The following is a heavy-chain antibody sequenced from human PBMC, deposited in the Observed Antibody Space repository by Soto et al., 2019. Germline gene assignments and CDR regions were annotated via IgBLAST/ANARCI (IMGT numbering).Heavy chain of an antibody. CDR2: ISAYNGNK. CDR3: ARRSGSGSECDY. CDR1: GYTFTSYG. D-gene: IGHD3-10*01. Sequence: ASVKVSCKSSGYTFTSYGISWVRQAPGQGLEWMGWISAYNGNKNYAQKLQGRVTMTTDTSTSTAYMELRSLRSDDTAVYYCARRSGSGSECDYWGQGTLVTVSS. J-gene: IGHJ4*02. V-gene: IGHV1-18*01.